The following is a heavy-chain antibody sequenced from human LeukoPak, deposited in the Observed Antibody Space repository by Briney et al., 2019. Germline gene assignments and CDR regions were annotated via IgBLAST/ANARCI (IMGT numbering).Heavy chain of an antibody. CDR1: GFTFSGYT. D-gene: IGHD1-1*01. CDR2: FLGIGSAS. Sequence: AGGSLRLSCAASGFTFSGYTMSWVRQAPGKGLEWVSSFLGIGSASYYADSVKGRFTISRDTSKNTLYLQMNSLRAEDTAIYYCAKDRVPDNRWNFDYWGRGTLVTVSS. V-gene: IGHV3-23*01. J-gene: IGHJ4*02. CDR3: AKDRVPDNRWNFDY.